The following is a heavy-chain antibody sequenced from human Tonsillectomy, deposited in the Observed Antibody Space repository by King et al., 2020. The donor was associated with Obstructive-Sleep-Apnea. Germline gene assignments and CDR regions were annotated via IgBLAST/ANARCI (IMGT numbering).Heavy chain of an antibody. CDR1: GFTFDDYA. J-gene: IGHJ4*02. CDR3: AKDREDYGLGSYPHFDY. Sequence: VQLVESGGGLVQPGRSLILSCAASGFTFDDYAMHWVRQAPGKGLEWVAVISWTSGSIGYAVSGKGRFTISRDNAKNSLYLQMNRLRAEDTALYYCAKDREDYGLGSYPHFDYWGQGTLVTVSS. CDR2: ISWTSGSI. D-gene: IGHD3-10*01. V-gene: IGHV3-9*01.